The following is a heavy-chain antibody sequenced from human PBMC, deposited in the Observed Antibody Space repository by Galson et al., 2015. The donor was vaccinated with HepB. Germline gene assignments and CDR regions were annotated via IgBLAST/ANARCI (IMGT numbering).Heavy chain of an antibody. V-gene: IGHV3-23*01. J-gene: IGHJ4*02. CDR1: GFTFSSYV. CDR3: AKDRYCSSPSCYRTVDY. Sequence: SLRLSCAASGFTFSSYVMSWVRQSPGKGLEWVSAISSDVDNTYYADSVKGRFTISRDNSKNTLYLQMNSLRAEDTAVYYCAKDRYCSSPSCYRTVDYWGQGTLVTVSS. CDR2: ISSDVDNT. D-gene: IGHD2-2*01.